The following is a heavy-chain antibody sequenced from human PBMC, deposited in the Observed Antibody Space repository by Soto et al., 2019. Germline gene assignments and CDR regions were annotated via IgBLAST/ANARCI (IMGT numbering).Heavy chain of an antibody. CDR1: GFTFSSYG. J-gene: IGHJ6*02. CDR3: AGLMGISDFWSGYYSGGMDV. Sequence: QVQLVESGGGVVQPGRSLRLSCAASGFTFSSYGMHWVRQAPGKGLEWVAVISYDGSNKYYADSVKGRFTISRDNSKNTLYLQMNSLRAEATTVYYCAGLMGISDFWSGYYSGGMDVWGQGTTVTVSS. D-gene: IGHD3-3*01. CDR2: ISYDGSNK. V-gene: IGHV3-30*03.